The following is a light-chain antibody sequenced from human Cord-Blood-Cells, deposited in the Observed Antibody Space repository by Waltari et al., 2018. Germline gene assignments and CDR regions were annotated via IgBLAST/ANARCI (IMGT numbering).Light chain of an antibody. CDR3: QQYNTWPLFT. CDR2: GAS. CDR1: QSVSSN. V-gene: IGKV3-15*01. Sequence: EIVMTQSPATLSVSPGERATLSCRASQSVSSNLAWYQQKPGQAPRLLIYGASTRATGIPARCSGSGSGTEFTLTISSLQSEDFAVYYCQQYNTWPLFTFGPGTKVDIK. J-gene: IGKJ3*01.